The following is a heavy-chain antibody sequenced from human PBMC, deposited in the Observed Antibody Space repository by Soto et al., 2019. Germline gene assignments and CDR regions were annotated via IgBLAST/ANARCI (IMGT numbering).Heavy chain of an antibody. Sequence: GGSLRLSCAASGFTFSSYGMHWVRQAPGKGLEWVAVISYDGSNKYYADSVKGRFTISRDNSKNTLYLQMNSLRAEDTAVYYCAKVSVKYSYGEDYWGQGTLVTVSS. CDR3: AKVSVKYSYGEDY. CDR1: GFTFSSYG. J-gene: IGHJ4*02. D-gene: IGHD5-18*01. V-gene: IGHV3-30*18. CDR2: ISYDGSNK.